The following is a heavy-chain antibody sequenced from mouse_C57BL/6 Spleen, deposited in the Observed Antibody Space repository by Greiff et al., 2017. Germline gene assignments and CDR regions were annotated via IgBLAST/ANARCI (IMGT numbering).Heavy chain of an antibody. J-gene: IGHJ2*01. D-gene: IGHD2-3*01. V-gene: IGHV7-3*01. CDR2: IRNKANGYTT. CDR3: ARSSDGYYFDY. CDR1: GFTFTDYY. Sequence: EVQVVESGGGLVQPGGSLSLSCAASGFTFTDYYMSWVRQPPGKALEWLGFIRNKANGYTTEYSASVKGRFTISRDNSQSILYLQMNALRAEDSATYYCARSSDGYYFDYWGQGTTLTVSS.